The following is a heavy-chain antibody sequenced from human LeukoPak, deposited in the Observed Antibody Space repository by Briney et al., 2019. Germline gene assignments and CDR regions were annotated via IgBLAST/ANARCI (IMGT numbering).Heavy chain of an antibody. D-gene: IGHD3-10*02. V-gene: IGHV3-21*01. J-gene: IGHJ6*04. CDR3: AELGITMIGGV. Sequence: PGGSLRLSCAASGFTFSSYSMNWVRQAPGKGLEWVSSISSSGSYIYYADSVKGRFTISRDNAKNSLYLQMNSRRAEDTAVYYCAELGITMIGGVWGKGTTVTISS. CDR2: ISSSGSYI. CDR1: GFTFSSYS.